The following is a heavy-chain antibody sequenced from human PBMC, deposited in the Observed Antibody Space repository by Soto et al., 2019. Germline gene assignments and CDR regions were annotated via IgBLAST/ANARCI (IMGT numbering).Heavy chain of an antibody. J-gene: IGHJ1*01. Sequence: PSETLSLTCTISNGSIGSYYWTWIRQPPGKGLEWIGHIYYSGSTNYNPSLKSRLTLSLDTSKNQFSLKLTSVTAADTAVYYCARVGRLITEAGLLDAWGQGTLVTVSS. CDR3: ARVGRLITEAGLLDA. CDR2: IYYSGST. CDR1: NGSIGSYY. V-gene: IGHV4-59*01. D-gene: IGHD6-13*01.